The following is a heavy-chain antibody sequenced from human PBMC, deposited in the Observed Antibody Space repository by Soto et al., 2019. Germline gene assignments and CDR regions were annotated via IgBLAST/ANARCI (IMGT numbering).Heavy chain of an antibody. CDR2: ISSSSSTI. Sequence: GGPLRVSYAASGCTFSNYSMNWVSKDPGKGLEWVSYISSSSSTIYYADSVKGRFTISRDNAKNSLYLQMNSLRDEDTAVYYCARAQWELRQVGAFDIWGQGTMVTVSS. CDR1: GCTFSNYS. CDR3: ARAQWELRQVGAFDI. J-gene: IGHJ3*02. V-gene: IGHV3-48*02. D-gene: IGHD1-26*01.